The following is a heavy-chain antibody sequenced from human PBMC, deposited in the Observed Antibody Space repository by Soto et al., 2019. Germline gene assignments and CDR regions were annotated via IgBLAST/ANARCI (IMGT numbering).Heavy chain of an antibody. CDR2: VNTSDGST. V-gene: IGHV1-46*01. CDR3: AREMYTIRGSPFDY. J-gene: IGHJ4*02. Sequence: GSVKVSCKASGYPFTSYYVHSVRQAPGQGLEWMGFVNTSDGSTSYPQKFQGRVTMTRDTSTSTVYMEVSSLRSEDTAVYYCAREMYTIRGSPFDYWGQRTLVTVSS. CDR1: GYPFTSYY. D-gene: IGHD3-16*01.